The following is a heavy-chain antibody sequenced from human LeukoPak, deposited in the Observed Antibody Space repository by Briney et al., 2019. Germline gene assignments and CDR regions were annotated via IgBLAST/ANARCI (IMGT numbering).Heavy chain of an antibody. D-gene: IGHD3-9*01. CDR2: IYPGDSDT. CDR3: ARAHYDILTGYYFDY. V-gene: IGHV5-51*01. Sequence: GESLKISCKGSGYSFTSYWIGWVRQVPGKGLEWMGIIYPGDSDTRYSPSFQGQVTISADKSLSTAYLQSSSLKASDPAMYYCARAHYDILTGYYFDYWGQGTLVTVSS. CDR1: GYSFTSYW. J-gene: IGHJ4*02.